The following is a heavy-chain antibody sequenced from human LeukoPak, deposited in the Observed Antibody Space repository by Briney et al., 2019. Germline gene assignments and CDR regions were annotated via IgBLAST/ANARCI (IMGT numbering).Heavy chain of an antibody. CDR1: GGTFSSYA. CDR3: ARDRFSALTYDFWSGYYRWFDP. V-gene: IGHV1-69*13. D-gene: IGHD3-3*01. J-gene: IGHJ5*02. Sequence: SVKVSCKASGGTFSSYAISWVRQAPGQGLEWMGGIIPIFGTANYAQKFQGRVTIAADESTSTAYMELSSLRSEDTAVYYCARDRFSALTYDFWSGYYRWFDPWGQGTLVTVSS. CDR2: IIPIFGTA.